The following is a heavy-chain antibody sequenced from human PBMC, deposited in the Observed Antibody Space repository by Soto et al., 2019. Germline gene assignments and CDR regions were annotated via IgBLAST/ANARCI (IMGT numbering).Heavy chain of an antibody. J-gene: IGHJ4*02. V-gene: IGHV4-59*08. CDR2: IYYRGTT. D-gene: IGHD1-26*01. CDR3: PRLGGSYAVPHFDY. Sequence: WTWIRQPPGKGLEWMGYIYYRGTTTNYNPSLKSRVTLSVDTSKNQFSLKLSSVTAADTAVYYCPRLGGSYAVPHFDYWGPGTPVTVSS.